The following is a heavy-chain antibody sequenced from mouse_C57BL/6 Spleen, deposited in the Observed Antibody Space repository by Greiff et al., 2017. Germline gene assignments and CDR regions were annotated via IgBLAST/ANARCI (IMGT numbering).Heavy chain of an antibody. Sequence: QVQLQQPGAELVRPGSSVKLSCKASGYTFTSYWMHWVKQRPIQGLEWIGNIDPSDSETPYNQKFKDKATLTVDKSSSTAYMQLSSLTSEDSAVYYCARALLRFDYGGQGTTLTVSS. CDR3: ARALLRFDY. V-gene: IGHV1-52*01. CDR1: GYTFTSYW. J-gene: IGHJ2*01. CDR2: IDPSDSET. D-gene: IGHD2-10*01.